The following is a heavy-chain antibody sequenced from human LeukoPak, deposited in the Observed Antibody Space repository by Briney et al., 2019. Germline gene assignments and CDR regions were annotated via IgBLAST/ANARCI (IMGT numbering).Heavy chain of an antibody. Sequence: PGGSLRLSCAASGFTVSSNYMNWVRQAPGKGLEWVSIIYSGGSTYYADSVKGRFTISRDNSKNTLYLQMNSLRAEDTAVYYCTTDDFWSGNDYWGQGTLVTVSS. J-gene: IGHJ4*02. CDR1: GFTVSSNY. D-gene: IGHD3-3*01. CDR2: IYSGGST. V-gene: IGHV3-66*01. CDR3: TTDDFWSGNDY.